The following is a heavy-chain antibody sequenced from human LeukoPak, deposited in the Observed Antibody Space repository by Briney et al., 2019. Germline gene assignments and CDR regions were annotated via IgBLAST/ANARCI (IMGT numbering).Heavy chain of an antibody. D-gene: IGHD5-24*01. V-gene: IGHV1-2*02. CDR1: GYTFTGQY. Sequence: GASVKVSCKASGYTFTGQYMHWVRQAPGQGLEWMGWINLNTGGTNYAQKFQGRVTLTSDTSISTVYMEVSRLRSDDTAVYYCARDPVRGDGYCFDCWGQGTLVTVPS. J-gene: IGHJ4*02. CDR3: ARDPVRGDGYCFDC. CDR2: INLNTGGT.